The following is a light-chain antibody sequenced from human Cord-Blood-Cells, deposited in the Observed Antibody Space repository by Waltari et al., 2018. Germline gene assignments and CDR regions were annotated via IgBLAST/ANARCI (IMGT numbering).Light chain of an antibody. V-gene: IGLV2-14*01. CDR3: SSYTSSSTLGV. CDR2: YVS. Sequence: QSDLTQPASVSGSPGQSITISCTGTSSDVGGYNYVSWYQQHAGKAPQLLIYYVSNRPSGVSNRFPGSKSGNTPSRTISGLQAEDEADYYCSSYTSSSTLGVFGGGTKLTVL. CDR1: SSDVGGYNY. J-gene: IGLJ2*01.